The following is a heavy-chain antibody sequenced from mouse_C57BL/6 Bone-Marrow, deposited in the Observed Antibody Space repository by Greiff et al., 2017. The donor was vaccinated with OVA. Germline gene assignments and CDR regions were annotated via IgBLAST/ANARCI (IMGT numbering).Heavy chain of an antibody. D-gene: IGHD4-1*01. J-gene: IGHJ3*01. CDR2: INPNNGGT. CDR3: ARNWDEEAY. Sequence: VQLQQSGPELVKPGASVKISCKASGYTFTDYYMNWVKQSHGKSLEWIGDINPNNGGTSYNQKFKGKATLTVDKSSSTAYMDPRSLTSEDSAVYYCARNWDEEAYWGQGTLVTVSA. V-gene: IGHV1-26*01. CDR1: GYTFTDYY.